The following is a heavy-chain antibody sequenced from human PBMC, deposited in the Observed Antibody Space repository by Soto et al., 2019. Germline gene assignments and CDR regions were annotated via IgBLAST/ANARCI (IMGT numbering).Heavy chain of an antibody. CDR2: IKQGGSER. Sequence: GGSLRLSCAASGFTLSSYYMSWVRQAPGKGLEWVANIKQGGSERNYVDSVKGRITISRDNAKNSLFLQMNRLRVEDTALYYWANAHGRSNWFAPWGQGTLVTVSS. D-gene: IGHD2-8*01. J-gene: IGHJ5*02. CDR3: ANAHGRSNWFAP. V-gene: IGHV3-7*03. CDR1: GFTLSSYY.